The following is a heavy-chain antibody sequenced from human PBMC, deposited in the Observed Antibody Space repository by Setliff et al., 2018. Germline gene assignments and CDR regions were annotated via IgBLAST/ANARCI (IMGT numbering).Heavy chain of an antibody. Sequence: SETLSLTCTVSGGSISSGGYYWSWIRRHPGKGLEWIGYIYYSGSTNYNPSLKSRVTISVDTSKNQFSLKLSSVTAADTALYHCTRFGDRNGVGIWGQGTMVTVSS. CDR3: TRFGDRNGVGI. D-gene: IGHD2-8*01. CDR2: IYYSGST. V-gene: IGHV4-61*08. CDR1: GGSISSGGYY. J-gene: IGHJ3*02.